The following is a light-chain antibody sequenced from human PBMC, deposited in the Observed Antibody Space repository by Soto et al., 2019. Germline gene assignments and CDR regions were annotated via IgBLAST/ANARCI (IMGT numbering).Light chain of an antibody. J-gene: IGLJ2*01. CDR3: GTWDSSLDVV. CDR2: DNN. CDR1: GSNFGNNY. Sequence: QSVLTQPPSVSGAQGRRVTISCSGSGSNFGNNYDSWYQQLPGTAPKLLIYDNNKRPSGIPDRFSGSKSGTSATLGITGLQTGDEADYYCGTWDSSLDVVFGGGTKLTVL. V-gene: IGLV1-51*01.